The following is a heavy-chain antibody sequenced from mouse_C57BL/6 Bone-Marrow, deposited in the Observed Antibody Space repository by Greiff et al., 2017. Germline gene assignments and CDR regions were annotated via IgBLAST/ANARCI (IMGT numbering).Heavy chain of an antibody. V-gene: IGHV1-59*01. D-gene: IGHD1-2*01. CDR2: IDPSDSYT. CDR1: GYTFTSYW. CDR3: ARDGYYAMDY. Sequence: VQLQEPGAELVRPGTSVKLSCKASGYTFTSYWMPWVKQRPGQGLEWIGVIDPSDSYTNYNQKFKGKATLTVDTSSSTAYMQLSSLTSEDSAVYYCARDGYYAMDYWGQGTSVTVSS. J-gene: IGHJ4*01.